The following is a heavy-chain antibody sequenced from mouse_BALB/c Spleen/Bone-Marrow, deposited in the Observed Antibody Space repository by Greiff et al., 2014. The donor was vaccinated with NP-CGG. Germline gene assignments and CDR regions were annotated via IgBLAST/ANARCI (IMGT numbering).Heavy chain of an antibody. CDR3: ARQYGNLGVMDY. J-gene: IGHJ4*01. D-gene: IGHD2-1*01. Sequence: EVMLVESGGDLVKPGGSLKLSCAASGFTFSRYGMSWVRQTPDKRLEWVANISSGGSYTYYPDSVKGRFTISRDNAKNTLYLHMSSLESEDTAMYHCARQYGNLGVMDYWGQGTSVTVSS. CDR2: ISSGGSYT. CDR1: GFTFSRYG. V-gene: IGHV5-6*01.